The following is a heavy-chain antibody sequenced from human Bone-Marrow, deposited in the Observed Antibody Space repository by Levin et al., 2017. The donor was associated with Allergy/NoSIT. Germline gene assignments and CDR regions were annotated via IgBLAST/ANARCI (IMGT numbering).Heavy chain of an antibody. D-gene: IGHD3-10*02. CDR2: VHAGSGST. CDR3: AREDYVTYQIDN. J-gene: IGHJ4*02. V-gene: IGHV1-3*01. Sequence: ASVKVSCKASGYTFARYKMHWVRLAPGQRLEWMGWVHAGSGSTQYSQRFQDRVTFTRDTSASTAYMEVSSLRSEDTAVYYCAREDYVTYQIDNWGQGTLVTVSS. CDR1: GYTFARYK.